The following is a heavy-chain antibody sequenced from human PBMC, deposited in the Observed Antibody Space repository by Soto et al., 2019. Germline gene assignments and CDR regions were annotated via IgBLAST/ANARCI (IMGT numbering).Heavy chain of an antibody. D-gene: IGHD3-22*01. CDR1: GFTFNNAW. J-gene: IGHJ2*01. V-gene: IGHV3-15*01. CDR2: IKSKSDGGTQ. Sequence: EAQVVESGGGLVKPGGSLRLSCATSGFTFNNAWMSWVRQAPGKGLEWVGRIKSKSDGGTQDYAAPVKGRFIISRDDSRSTLYLQMISLKTEDTAVCYCSTSANYYDTRRYRGYFDVWGRGTLVTVSS. CDR3: STSANYYDTRRYRGYFDV.